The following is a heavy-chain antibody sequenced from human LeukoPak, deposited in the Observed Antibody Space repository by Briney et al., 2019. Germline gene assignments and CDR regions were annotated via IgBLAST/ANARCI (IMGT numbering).Heavy chain of an antibody. CDR3: AKSSREDSSGWFDY. J-gene: IGHJ4*02. CDR1: GFTFDDYA. V-gene: IGHV3-9*01. D-gene: IGHD6-19*01. Sequence: GGSLRLSCAASGFTFDDYARHWVRQAPGKGLEWVSGISWNSGSIGYADSVKGRFTISRDNAKNSLYLQMNSLRAEDTALYYCAKSSREDSSGWFDYWGQGTLVTVSS. CDR2: ISWNSGSI.